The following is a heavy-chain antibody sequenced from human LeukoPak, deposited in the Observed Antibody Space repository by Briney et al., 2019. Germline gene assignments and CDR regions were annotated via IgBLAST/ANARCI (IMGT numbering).Heavy chain of an antibody. V-gene: IGHV3-21*01. CDR2: ISSSSSYI. CDR3: ASAGYDILTGYSLDPFDY. J-gene: IGHJ4*02. D-gene: IGHD3-9*01. CDR1: GFTFSSYS. Sequence: GGSLRLSCAASGFTFSSYSMNWVRQAPGKGLEWVSSISSSSSYIYYADSVKGRFTISRDNAKNSLYLQVNSLRAEDTAVYYCASAGYDILTGYSLDPFDYWGQGTLVTVSS.